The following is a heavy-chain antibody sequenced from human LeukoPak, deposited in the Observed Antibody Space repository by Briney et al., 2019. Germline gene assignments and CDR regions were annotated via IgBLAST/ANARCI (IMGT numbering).Heavy chain of an antibody. CDR2: ISGSGGST. V-gene: IGHV3-23*01. D-gene: IGHD4-17*01. J-gene: IGHJ4*02. Sequence: GGSLRLSRAASGFTFGSYAMSWVRQAPGKGLEWVSAISGSGGSTYYADSVKGRFTISRDNSKNTLYLQMNSLRAEDTAVYYCAKDYGMTTGEYFDYWGQGTLVTVSS. CDR3: AKDYGMTTGEYFDY. CDR1: GFTFGSYA.